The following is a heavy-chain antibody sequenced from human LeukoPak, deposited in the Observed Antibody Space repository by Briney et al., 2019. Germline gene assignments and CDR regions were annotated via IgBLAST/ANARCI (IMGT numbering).Heavy chain of an antibody. Sequence: SETLSLTCAVYGGSFSGYYWSWIRQPPGKGLEWIGEINHSGSTNYNPSLKSRVTISVDTSKNQFSLKLSPVTAADTAVYYCARRPLDYYYYGMDVWGQGTTVTVSS. J-gene: IGHJ6*02. V-gene: IGHV4-34*01. CDR2: INHSGST. D-gene: IGHD6-6*01. CDR1: GGSFSGYY. CDR3: ARRPLDYYYYGMDV.